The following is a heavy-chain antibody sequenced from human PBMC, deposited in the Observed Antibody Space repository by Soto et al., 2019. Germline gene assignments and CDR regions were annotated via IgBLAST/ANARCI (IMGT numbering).Heavy chain of an antibody. CDR1: GASISRSNW. CDR3: VLDIATTDAAQYFMH. V-gene: IGHV4-4*02. D-gene: IGHD5-12*01. J-gene: IGHJ1*01. CDR2: IYHSGNT. Sequence: SETLSLTCAVSGASISRSNWWSWVRQPPGKGLEWIGEIYHSGNTNYNPSLKSRVTISVDKSKNQFSLKLSSVTAADTAVYYCVLDIATTDAAQYFMHWGQGTLVTVSS.